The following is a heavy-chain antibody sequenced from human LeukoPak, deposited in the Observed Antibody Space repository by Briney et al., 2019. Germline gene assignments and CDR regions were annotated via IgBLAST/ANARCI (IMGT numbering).Heavy chain of an antibody. CDR2: INHSGST. V-gene: IGHV4-34*01. CDR1: GGSFSGYY. J-gene: IGHJ4*02. D-gene: IGHD3-16*02. CDR3: ARLGRDYVWGSYRF. Sequence: PSETLSLTCAVYGGSFSGYYWSWIRQPPGKGLEWIGEINHSGSTNYNPSLKSRVTISVDTSKNQFSLKLSSVTAADTAVYYCARLGRDYVWGSYRFRGQGTLVTVSS.